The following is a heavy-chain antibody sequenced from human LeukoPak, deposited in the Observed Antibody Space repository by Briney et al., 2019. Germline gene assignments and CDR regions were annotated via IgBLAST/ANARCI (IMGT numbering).Heavy chain of an antibody. CDR2: TYYRAKWYN. CDR3: ARAKGRSPLFDY. Sequence: SQTLSLTCAISGDSVSSNSAAWNWIRQSPSRGLEWLGRTYYRAKWYNDYAVSVKGRIAINPDTSKNQFSLQLNSVTPEDTAVYYCARAKGRSPLFDYWGQGTLVTVSS. CDR1: GDSVSSNSAA. V-gene: IGHV6-1*01. D-gene: IGHD6-13*01. J-gene: IGHJ4*02.